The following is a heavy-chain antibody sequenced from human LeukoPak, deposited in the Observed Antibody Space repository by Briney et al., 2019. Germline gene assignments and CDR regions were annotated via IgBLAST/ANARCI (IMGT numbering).Heavy chain of an antibody. Sequence: PSETLSLTCTVSGGSISSYYWSWIRQPPGKGLEWIGYIYYSGSTNYNPSLKSRVTISVDTSKNQFSLKLNSVTAADTAVYYCARGTYSGGSEYFEFWGQGTLVSVSS. D-gene: IGHD1-26*01. V-gene: IGHV4-59*01. J-gene: IGHJ4*02. CDR3: ARGTYSGGSEYFEF. CDR1: GGSISSYY. CDR2: IYYSGST.